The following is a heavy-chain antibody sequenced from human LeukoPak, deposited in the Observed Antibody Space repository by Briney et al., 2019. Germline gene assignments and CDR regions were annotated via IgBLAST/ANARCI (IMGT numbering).Heavy chain of an antibody. J-gene: IGHJ3*02. D-gene: IGHD1-26*01. CDR1: GGTFSSYA. CDR2: IIPILDIA. Sequence: SVKVSCKASGGTFSSYAISWVRQAPGLGLEWMGRIIPILDIANFAQKFQGRVTITADKSTTTAYVELSSLRSEDTAVYYCARDQWELANSDDAFDIWGQGTMVTVSS. CDR3: ARDQWELANSDDAFDI. V-gene: IGHV1-69*04.